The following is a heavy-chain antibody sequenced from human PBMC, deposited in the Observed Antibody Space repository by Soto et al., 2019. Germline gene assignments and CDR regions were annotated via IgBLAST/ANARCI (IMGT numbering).Heavy chain of an antibody. CDR3: ARDYDSSGYYHDFDY. V-gene: IGHV1-2*02. D-gene: IGHD3-22*01. CDR1: GYTFTGYY. J-gene: IGHJ4*02. Sequence: ASVKVSCKAPGYTFTGYYMHWVRQAPGQGLEWMGWINPNSGGTNYAQKFQGRVTMTRDTFISTAYMELSRLRSDDTAVYYCARDYDSSGYYHDFDYWGQGTLVTVSS. CDR2: INPNSGGT.